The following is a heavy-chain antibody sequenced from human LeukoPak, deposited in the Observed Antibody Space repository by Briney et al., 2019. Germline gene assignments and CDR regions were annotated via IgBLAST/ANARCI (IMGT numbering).Heavy chain of an antibody. V-gene: IGHV4-59*08. CDR3: ARQGPGGYYDSSGYYVLYWYFDL. CDR1: GGSISSYH. CDR2: IHYSGGT. Sequence: SETLSLTCTVSGGSISSYHWNWIRQPPGKGLEWIGYIHYSGGTDYNPALKSRVTISVDTSKHQLSLKLSSVTAADTAVYYCARQGPGGYYDSSGYYVLYWYFDLWGRGTLVTVSS. D-gene: IGHD3-22*01. J-gene: IGHJ2*01.